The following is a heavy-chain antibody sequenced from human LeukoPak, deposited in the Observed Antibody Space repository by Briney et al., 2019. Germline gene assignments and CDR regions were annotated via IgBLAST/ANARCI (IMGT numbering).Heavy chain of an antibody. V-gene: IGHV1-8*03. CDR1: GHTFTSYD. CDR3: ATANYYGSGSYYPHFDY. D-gene: IGHD3-10*01. Sequence: ASVKVSCKASGHTFTSYDINWVRQATGQGLEWMGWMNPNSGNTGYAQKFQGRVTITRNTSISTAYMELSSLRSEDTAVYYCATANYYGSGSYYPHFDYWGQGTLVTVSS. CDR2: MNPNSGNT. J-gene: IGHJ4*02.